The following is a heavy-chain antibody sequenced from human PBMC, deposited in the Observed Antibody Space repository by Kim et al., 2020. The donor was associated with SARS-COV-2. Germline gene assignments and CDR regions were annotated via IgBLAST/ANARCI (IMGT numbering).Heavy chain of an antibody. J-gene: IGHJ5*02. D-gene: IGHD3-16*01. CDR1: GFTFSSYA. V-gene: IGHV3-30*09. Sequence: GGSLRLSCAASGFTFSSYAMHRDRQAPGKGLAWVAVISYDGSNKYYADSVKGRFAISRDNSKNTLYLQMNSLRAENTAVYYCARDGGNWFVPWGQGTLVTVSS. CDR3: ARDGGNWFVP. CDR2: ISYDGSNK.